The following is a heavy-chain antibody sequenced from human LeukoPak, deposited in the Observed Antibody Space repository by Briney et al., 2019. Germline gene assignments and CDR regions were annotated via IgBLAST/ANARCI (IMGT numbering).Heavy chain of an antibody. CDR3: AADRSSGSHFDY. J-gene: IGHJ4*02. D-gene: IGHD3-22*01. CDR2: IVVGSGNT. V-gene: IGHV1-58*02. Sequence: SVKVSCKVSGYTLTELSMHWVRQARGQRLEWIGWIVVGSGNTNYAQKFQERVTITRDMSTSTAYMELSSLRSEDTAVYYCAADRSSGSHFDYWGQGTLVTVSS. CDR1: GYTLTELS.